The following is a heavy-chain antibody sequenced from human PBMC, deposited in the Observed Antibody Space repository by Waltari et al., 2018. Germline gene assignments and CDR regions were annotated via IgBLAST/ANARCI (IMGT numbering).Heavy chain of an antibody. Sequence: EVQLLESGGGLVQPGGSLRLSCAASGFTFSSYAMSWVRQAPGKGLEWVSAISGSGGSATKHDAESVKGRFTISRDNSRNTLYLQMSSLRVDDTAVYYCARRPACSGGTCAFDYWGQGTLVTVSS. J-gene: IGHJ4*02. V-gene: IGHV3-23*01. CDR1: GFTFSSYA. CDR2: ISGSGGSATK. D-gene: IGHD2-15*01. CDR3: ARRPACSGGTCAFDY.